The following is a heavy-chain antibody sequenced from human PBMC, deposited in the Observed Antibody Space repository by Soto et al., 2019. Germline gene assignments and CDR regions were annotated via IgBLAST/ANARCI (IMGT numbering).Heavy chain of an antibody. J-gene: IGHJ4*02. V-gene: IGHV1-69*12. CDR1: GGTFNNHV. D-gene: IGHD4-17*01. CDR3: ATAQTRVGTYGGNTLDY. Sequence: QVQLVQSAAEVKRPGSSVKVSCKASGGTFNNHVINWVRQAPGQGLEWMGEIIPIFGTRNYAQEFQGRVTMIADETTTTAYMELSSLRSEDTAVYYCATAQTRVGTYGGNTLDYWGQGTLVIVST. CDR2: IIPIFGTR.